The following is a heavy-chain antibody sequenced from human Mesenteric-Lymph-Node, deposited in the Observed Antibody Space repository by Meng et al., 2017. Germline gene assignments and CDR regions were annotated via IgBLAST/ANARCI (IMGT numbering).Heavy chain of an antibody. V-gene: IGHV1-2*02. CDR1: GYNFDIFY. D-gene: IGHD4-17*01. CDR3: ASNGDYGDYVPLDY. Sequence: ASVKVSCKTSGYNFDIFYIHWVRQAPGQRLEWMGWINPNNGGTNSAQGFQGRVTMTRDTSTSTVYMELSSLRSEDTAVYYCASNGDYGDYVPLDYWGQGTLVTVSS. J-gene: IGHJ4*02. CDR2: INPNNGGT.